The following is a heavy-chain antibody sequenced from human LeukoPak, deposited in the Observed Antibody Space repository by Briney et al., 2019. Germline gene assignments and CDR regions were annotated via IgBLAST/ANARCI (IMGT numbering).Heavy chain of an antibody. Sequence: SETLSLTCTVSGGSISSYYWSWIRQPPGKGLEWIGYMYYSGSTNHNPSLKSRVTISVDTPKNQISLKLSSVTAADTAVYYCARVGYCSSTSCLDYWGQGTLVTVSS. V-gene: IGHV4-59*08. CDR3: ARVGYCSSTSCLDY. CDR2: MYYSGST. D-gene: IGHD2-2*01. J-gene: IGHJ4*02. CDR1: GGSISSYY.